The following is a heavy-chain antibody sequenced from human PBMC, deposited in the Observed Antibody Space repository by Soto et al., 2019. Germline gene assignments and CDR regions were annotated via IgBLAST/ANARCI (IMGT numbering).Heavy chain of an antibody. J-gene: IGHJ5*02. V-gene: IGHV3-23*01. CDR2: ISGSGGST. CDR3: AKGQYGSGWYAWFDP. D-gene: IGHD6-19*01. Sequence: EVQLLESGGGLVQPGGSLRLSCAASGFTFSSYAMSWVRQAPGKGLEWVSAISGSGGSTYYADSVKGRFTISRDNSQNTVYLEMNCGRAEDTAVYYCAKGQYGSGWYAWFDPWGQGTLVTVCS. CDR1: GFTFSSYA.